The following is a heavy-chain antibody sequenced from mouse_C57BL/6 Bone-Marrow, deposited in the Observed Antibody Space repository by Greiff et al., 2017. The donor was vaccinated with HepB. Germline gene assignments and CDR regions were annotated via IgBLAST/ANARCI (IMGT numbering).Heavy chain of an antibody. CDR3: ARYGNYVGTY. D-gene: IGHD2-1*01. V-gene: IGHV5-9*01. J-gene: IGHJ3*01. Sequence: EVKLEESGGGLVKPGGSLKLSCAASGFTFSSYTMSWVRQTPEKRLEWVATISGGGGNTYYPDSVKGRFTISRDNAKNTLYLKMSSLRSEDTALYYCARYGNYVGTYWGQGTLVTVSA. CDR1: GFTFSSYT. CDR2: ISGGGGNT.